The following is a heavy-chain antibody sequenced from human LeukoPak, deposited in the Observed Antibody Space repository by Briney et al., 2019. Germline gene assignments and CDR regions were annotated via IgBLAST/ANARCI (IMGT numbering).Heavy chain of an antibody. D-gene: IGHD3-3*01. CDR1: GYTFTGYY. J-gene: IGHJ4*02. CDR2: INPNSGGT. CDR3: ARVRRITIFGVVIIKWAYFDY. V-gene: IGHV1-2*02. Sequence: GASVTVSCKASGYTFTGYYMHWVRQAPGQGLEWMGWINPNSGGTNYAQKFQGRVTMTRDTSISTAYMELSRLRSDDTAVYYCARVRRITIFGVVIIKWAYFDYWGQGTLVTVSS.